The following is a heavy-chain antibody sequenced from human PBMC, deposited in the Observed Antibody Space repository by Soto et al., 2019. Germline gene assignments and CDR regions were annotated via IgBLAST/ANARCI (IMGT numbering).Heavy chain of an antibody. CDR3: ATRIFGVEY. J-gene: IGHJ4*02. Sequence: EVQLLESGGGLVQPGGSLRLFCAASGFTFSAYAMSWVRQAPGKGLEWGSGISGTSPSTYYADSVQGRFSISTDSSRKTLFLQMNTLRTEDTAVYFCATRIFGVEYWGQGTLVTVSS. D-gene: IGHD3-3*01. V-gene: IGHV3-23*01. CDR1: GFTFSAYA. CDR2: ISGTSPST.